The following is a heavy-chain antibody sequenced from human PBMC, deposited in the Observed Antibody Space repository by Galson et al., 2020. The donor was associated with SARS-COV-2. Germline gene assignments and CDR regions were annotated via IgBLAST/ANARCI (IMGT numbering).Heavy chain of an antibody. CDR3: ARLIVVVPAATLNWFDP. V-gene: IGHV4-31*02. Sequence: SQTLSLTCTVSGGSISSGGYYWSWIRQHPGQGLEWLGYVYYSGSTYYNPSLKSRVTISVDTSKNQFSLKLSSVTAADTAVYYCARLIVVVPAATLNWFDPWGQGTLVTVSS. J-gene: IGHJ5*02. CDR2: VYYSGST. CDR1: GGSISSGGYY. D-gene: IGHD2-2*01.